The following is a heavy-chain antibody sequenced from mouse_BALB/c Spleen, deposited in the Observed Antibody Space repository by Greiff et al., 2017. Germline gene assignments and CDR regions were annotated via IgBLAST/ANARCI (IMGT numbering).Heavy chain of an antibody. D-gene: IGHD2-4*01. V-gene: IGHV14-4*02. CDR1: GFNIKDYY. Sequence: VQLQQSGAELVRSGASVKLSCTASGFNIKDYYMHWVKQRPEQGLEWIGWIDPENGDTEYAPKFQGKATMTADTSFNTAYLQLSSLTSEDTAVYYCKMITTGDYYAMDYWGQGTSVTVSS. CDR2: IDPENGDT. CDR3: KMITTGDYYAMDY. J-gene: IGHJ4*01.